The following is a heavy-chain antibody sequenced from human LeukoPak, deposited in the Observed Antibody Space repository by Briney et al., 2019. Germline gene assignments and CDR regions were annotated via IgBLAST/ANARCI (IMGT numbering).Heavy chain of an antibody. Sequence: GSGPALVKPTQTLTLTCTFSGFSLSTSGMCVSWIRQPRGKALEWLARIDWDDDKYYSTSLKTRLTISKDTSKNQVVLTMTNMDPVDTATYYCARIYCSSTSCYDYYYGMDVWGQGTTVTVSS. CDR3: ARIYCSSTSCYDYYYGMDV. V-gene: IGHV2-70*11. J-gene: IGHJ6*02. CDR1: GFSLSTSGMC. D-gene: IGHD2-2*01. CDR2: IDWDDDK.